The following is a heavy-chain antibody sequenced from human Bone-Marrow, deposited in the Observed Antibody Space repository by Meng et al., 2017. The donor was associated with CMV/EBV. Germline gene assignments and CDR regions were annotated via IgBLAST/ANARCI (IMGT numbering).Heavy chain of an antibody. CDR1: GCTFSSYA. CDR2: ISYDGSNK. D-gene: IGHD4-23*01. V-gene: IGHV3-30-3*01. CDR3: ARRYGGNSYYYGMDV. J-gene: IGHJ6*02. Sequence: GKYLKISCAGSGCTFSSYAMHWVRQAPGKGLEWVAVISYDGSNKYYADSVKGRFTISRDNSKNTLYLQMNSLRAEDTAVYYCARRYGGNSYYYGMDVWGQGTTVTVSS.